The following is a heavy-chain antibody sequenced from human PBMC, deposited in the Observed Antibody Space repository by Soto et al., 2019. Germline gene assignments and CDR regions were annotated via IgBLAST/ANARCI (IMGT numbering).Heavy chain of an antibody. CDR1: GYSFVVFY. CDR2: INSNSGAT. D-gene: IGHD3-16*01. V-gene: IGHV1-2*04. Sequence: SVKVSCKASGYSFVVFYIHWMRQAPRQGLEWVGSINSNSGATTYAQKFQDSVAMTRDTSVSTAYMDLNRLTSDVTAIYYCAIIMTPSDSFDIWGQGTMVPVSS. J-gene: IGHJ3*02. CDR3: AIIMTPSDSFDI.